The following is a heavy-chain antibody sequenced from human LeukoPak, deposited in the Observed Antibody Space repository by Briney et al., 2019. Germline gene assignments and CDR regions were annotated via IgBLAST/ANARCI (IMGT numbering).Heavy chain of an antibody. D-gene: IGHD1-26*01. J-gene: IGHJ1*01. CDR3: ARDGRSGSYSRYQHVHEYFQH. CDR2: IIPIFGTA. Sequence: ASVKVSCKASEYTITNNYMHWVRQAPGQGLEWMGGIIPIFGTANYAQKFQGRVTITADKSTSTAYMELSSLRSEDAAVYYCARDGRSGSYSRYQHVHEYFQHWGQGTLVTVSS. CDR1: EYTITNNY. V-gene: IGHV1-69*06.